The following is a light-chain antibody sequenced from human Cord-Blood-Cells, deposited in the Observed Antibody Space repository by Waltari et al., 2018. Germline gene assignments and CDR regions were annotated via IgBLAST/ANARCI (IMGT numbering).Light chain of an antibody. CDR2: WAS. CDR3: QQYESTPQT. J-gene: IGKJ2*01. Sequence: DIVMTQSPDSLAVSLGERATINCKSSQSVLYSSNNKNYLAWYQQKPGQPPKLLIYWASTREAGVPERFSGSGSGTDFTLTIRHLQAEDVAVYYCQQYESTPQTFGQGTKLEIK. V-gene: IGKV4-1*01. CDR1: QSVLYSSNNKNY.